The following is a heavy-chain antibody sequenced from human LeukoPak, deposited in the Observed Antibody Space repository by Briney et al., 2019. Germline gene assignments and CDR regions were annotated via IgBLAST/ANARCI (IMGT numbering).Heavy chain of an antibody. V-gene: IGHV3-11*01. J-gene: IGHJ4*02. CDR1: GFTFSDYY. Sequence: GGSLRLSCAASGFTFSDYYMSWIRQAPGKGLEWVSYISSSGSTIYYADSVKGRFTISRDNAKNSLYLQMNSLRAEDTAVYYCARALKRMATITRLDYWGQGTLVTVSS. CDR3: ARALKRMATITRLDY. D-gene: IGHD5-24*01. CDR2: ISSSGSTI.